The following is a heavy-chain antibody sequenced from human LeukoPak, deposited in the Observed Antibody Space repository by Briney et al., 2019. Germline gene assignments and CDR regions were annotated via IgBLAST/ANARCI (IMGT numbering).Heavy chain of an antibody. D-gene: IGHD3-3*01. V-gene: IGHV4-34*01. CDR3: ARHGLEWYYFDY. CDR2: INHSGST. Sequence: SETLSLTCAVYGGSFSGYYWSWIRQPPGKGLEWIGEINHSGSTNYNPSLKSRVTISVDTSKNQFSLKLSSVTAADTAVYYCARHGLEWYYFDYWGQGTLVTVSS. CDR1: GGSFSGYY. J-gene: IGHJ4*02.